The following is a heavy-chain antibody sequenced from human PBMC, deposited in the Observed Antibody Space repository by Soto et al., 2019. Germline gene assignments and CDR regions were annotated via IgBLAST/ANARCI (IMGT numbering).Heavy chain of an antibody. CDR1: GYTFTSYD. V-gene: IGHV1-8*01. Sequence: QVQLVQSGAEVKKPGASVKVSCKASGYTFTSYDINWVRQATGQGLEWMGWMNPYSGNTGYAQKLQGRVNMTMTTSISTAYMELSRLRSEHTAVYYCAREKSYGMDVWGQGTTVTVSS. CDR2: MNPYSGNT. CDR3: AREKSYGMDV. J-gene: IGHJ6*02.